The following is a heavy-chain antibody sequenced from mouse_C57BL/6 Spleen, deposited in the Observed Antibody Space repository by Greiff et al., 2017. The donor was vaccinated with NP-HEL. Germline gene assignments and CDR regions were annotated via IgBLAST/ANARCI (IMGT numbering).Heavy chain of an antibody. CDR1: GFSLTSYG. CDR3: ARGAFDY. V-gene: IGHV2-2*01. Sequence: VQLKESGPGLVQPSQSLSITCTVSGFSLTSYGVHWVRQSPGKGLEWLGVIWSGGSTDYNAAFISRLSISKDNSKSQVFFKMNSLQADDTAIYYCARGAFDYWGQGTTLTVSS. J-gene: IGHJ2*01. CDR2: IWSGGST.